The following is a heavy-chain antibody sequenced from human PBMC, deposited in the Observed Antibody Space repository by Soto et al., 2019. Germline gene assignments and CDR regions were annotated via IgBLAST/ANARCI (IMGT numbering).Heavy chain of an antibody. CDR3: ANLIGVHSSYSHDY. CDR1: GVPFSGYY. J-gene: IGHJ4*01. D-gene: IGHD2-15*01. CDR2: INHSGNT. Sequence: QVQLQQWGAGLLKPSETLALTCAVYGVPFSGYYWSWIRQSPGKGLEWIGEINHSGNTHYNPSLKSRVTMLVDTSTNQFTMSLRSVTAADTAVYDCANLIGVHSSYSHDYWGHGTLVTVSS. V-gene: IGHV4-34*01.